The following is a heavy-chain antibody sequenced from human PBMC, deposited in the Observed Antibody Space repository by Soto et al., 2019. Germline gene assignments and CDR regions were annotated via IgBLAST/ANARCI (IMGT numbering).Heavy chain of an antibody. V-gene: IGHV1-2*02. CDR2: INPNGGGT. Sequence: ASVKVSCEASGYTFTAYYIHWVRQAPGQGLEWMGWINPNGGGTKYAQRFQGRVTMTRDTSINTAYMELTRLTSDDTAVYYCARAVHTMIQGVRFRVDQWGQGTLVTVSS. D-gene: IGHD3-10*01. J-gene: IGHJ4*02. CDR3: ARAVHTMIQGVRFRVDQ. CDR1: GYTFTAYY.